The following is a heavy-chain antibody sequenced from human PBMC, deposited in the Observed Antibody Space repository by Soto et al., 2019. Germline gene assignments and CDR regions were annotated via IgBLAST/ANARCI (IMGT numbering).Heavy chain of an antibody. CDR1: GFTFSSYA. D-gene: IGHD3-22*01. J-gene: IGHJ4*02. CDR2: ISGSGGST. CDR3: AKVSYYDSSGYFPLWFDY. Sequence: GGSLRLSCAASGFTFSSYAMSWVRQAPGKGLEWVSAISGSGGSTYYADSVKGRFTISRDNSKNTLYLQMNSLRAEDTAVYYCAKVSYYDSSGYFPLWFDYWGQGTLVTAPQ. V-gene: IGHV3-23*01.